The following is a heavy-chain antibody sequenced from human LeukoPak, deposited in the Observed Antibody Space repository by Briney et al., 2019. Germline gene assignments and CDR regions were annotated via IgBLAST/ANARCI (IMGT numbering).Heavy chain of an antibody. V-gene: IGHV3-74*01. CDR2: INGDGSITTYADWSST. CDR3: ARALGGKYWYLSS. D-gene: IGHD2-8*02. Sequence: GGSLRLSCVASGFTFSSYWMHWVRQAPGKGLVWVSPINGDGSITTYADWSSTSYADSAKGRFTVSRDNAKNTLYLQMNSLRSEDTAVYYCARALGGKYWYLSSWGQGTLVTVSS. CDR1: GFTFSSYW. J-gene: IGHJ5*02.